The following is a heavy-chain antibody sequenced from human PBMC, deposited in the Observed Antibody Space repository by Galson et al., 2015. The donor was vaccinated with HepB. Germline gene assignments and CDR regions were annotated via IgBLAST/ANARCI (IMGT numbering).Heavy chain of an antibody. Sequence: ETLSLTCAVYGGSFSGYYWSWIRQPPGKGLEWIGEINHSGSTNYNPSLKSRVTISVDSSKNQFSLKLSSVTAADTAVYYCARLYSSGWYRGYFQHWGQGTLVTVSS. CDR3: ARLYSSGWYRGYFQH. CDR1: GGSFSGYY. CDR2: INHSGST. V-gene: IGHV4-34*01. J-gene: IGHJ1*01. D-gene: IGHD6-19*01.